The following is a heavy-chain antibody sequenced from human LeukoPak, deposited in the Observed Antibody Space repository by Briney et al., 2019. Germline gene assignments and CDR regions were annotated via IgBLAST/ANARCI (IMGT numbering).Heavy chain of an antibody. V-gene: IGHV1-69*05. CDR1: GGTFSSYA. CDR2: IIPIFGTA. Sequence: ASVKVSCKASGGTFSSYAISWVRQAPGQGLEWMGGIIPIFGTANYAQKFQGRVTMTRDTSTSTVYMELSSLRSEDTAVYYCARDPSGSGSYDYWGQGTLVTVSS. J-gene: IGHJ4*02. CDR3: ARDPSGSGSYDY. D-gene: IGHD3-10*01.